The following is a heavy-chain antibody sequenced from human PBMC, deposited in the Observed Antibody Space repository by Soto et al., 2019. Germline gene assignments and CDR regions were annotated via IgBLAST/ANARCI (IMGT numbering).Heavy chain of an antibody. CDR2: ISYDGSNK. V-gene: IGHV3-30*18. J-gene: IGHJ6*02. CDR3: AKDRGYSGYDFGSYYYYGMDV. D-gene: IGHD5-12*01. CDR1: GFTFSSYG. Sequence: QVQLVESGGGVVQPGRSLRLSCAASGFTFSSYGMHWVRQAQGKGLEWVAVISYDGSNKYYADSVKGRFTISRDNSKNTLYLQMNSLRAEDTAVYYCAKDRGYSGYDFGSYYYYGMDVWGQGTTVTVSS.